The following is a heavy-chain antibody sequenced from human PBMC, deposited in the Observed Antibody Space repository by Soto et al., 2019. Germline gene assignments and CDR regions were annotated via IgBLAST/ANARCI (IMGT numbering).Heavy chain of an antibody. Sequence: PSETLSLTCAVSGGSISSGNWWSWVRQPPGKGLEWIGEIYHSGSTNYNPSLKSRVTISVVKSKNQFSLKLSSVTAADTAVYYCARGAPFYYDSSGYYSRGDYYYYGMDVWGQGTTVTAP. J-gene: IGHJ6*02. D-gene: IGHD3-22*01. V-gene: IGHV4-4*02. CDR1: GGSISSGNW. CDR2: IYHSGST. CDR3: ARGAPFYYDSSGYYSRGDYYYYGMDV.